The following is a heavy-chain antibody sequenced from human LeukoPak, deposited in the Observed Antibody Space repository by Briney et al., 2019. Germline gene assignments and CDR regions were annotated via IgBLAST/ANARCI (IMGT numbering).Heavy chain of an antibody. CDR3: AREVYYDNGSSRGSLFNY. CDR1: GFTFSSYA. D-gene: IGHD3-22*01. J-gene: IGHJ4*02. Sequence: QPGRSLRLSCAASGFTFSSYAMHWVRQAPGKGLEWVAVISYDGSNKYYADSVKGRFTISRDNSKNTLYLQMNSLRAEDTAVYYCAREVYYDNGSSRGSLFNYWGQGTLVTVSS. CDR2: ISYDGSNK. V-gene: IGHV3-30-3*01.